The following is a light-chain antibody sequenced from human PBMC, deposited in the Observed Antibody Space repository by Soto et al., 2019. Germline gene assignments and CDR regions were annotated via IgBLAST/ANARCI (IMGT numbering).Light chain of an antibody. Sequence: EILLTQSPSTLSLSPGERATLSCRASHSASSRHLAGYQQKPRQPPSLLINEASNRATGIPDRFSGSGSGTDFTLTISRLDPEDFAVYYCQQYNNWPPITFGQGTRLEIK. V-gene: IGKV3D-20*02. J-gene: IGKJ5*01. CDR1: HSASSRH. CDR2: EAS. CDR3: QQYNNWPPIT.